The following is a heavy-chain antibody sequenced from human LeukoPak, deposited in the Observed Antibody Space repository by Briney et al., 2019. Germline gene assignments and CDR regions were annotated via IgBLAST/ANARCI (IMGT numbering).Heavy chain of an antibody. CDR1: GGTFSSYA. V-gene: IGHV1-3*01. CDR3: ARGYSITVRGVIGY. CDR2: INAGNGNT. D-gene: IGHD3-10*01. Sequence: ASVKVSCKASGGTFSSYAISWVRQAPGQRLEWMGWINAGNGNTKYSQKFQGRVTITRDTSASTAYMELSSLRSEDTAVYYCARGYSITVRGVIGYWGQGTLVTVSS. J-gene: IGHJ4*02.